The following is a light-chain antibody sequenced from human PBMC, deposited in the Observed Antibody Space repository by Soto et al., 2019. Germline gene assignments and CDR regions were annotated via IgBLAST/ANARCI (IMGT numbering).Light chain of an antibody. CDR3: QQYNYYPYT. CDR2: KGS. Sequence: DIQMTQSPSTLSAAIGDRVTITCRASQSISNWLAWYQQKPGKAPKVLIFKGSTLESGVQSRFSGSGYGTEFTLIISGLQPEDFATYYCQQYNYYPYTFGQGTKLEIK. J-gene: IGKJ2*01. V-gene: IGKV1-5*03. CDR1: QSISNW.